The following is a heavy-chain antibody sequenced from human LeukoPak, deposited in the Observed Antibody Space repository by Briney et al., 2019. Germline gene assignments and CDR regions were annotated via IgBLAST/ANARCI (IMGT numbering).Heavy chain of an antibody. CDR3: ARSPRRFYVPGPLDY. J-gene: IGHJ4*02. CDR1: GGSFSGYY. Sequence: SETLSLTCAVNGGSFSGYYWSWIRQPPGKGLEWIGEINHSGSTNYNPSLKSRVAISVDTSKNQFSLKLSSVTAADTAVYYCARSPRRFYVPGPLDYWGQGTLVTVSS. V-gene: IGHV4-34*01. CDR2: INHSGST. D-gene: IGHD3-16*01.